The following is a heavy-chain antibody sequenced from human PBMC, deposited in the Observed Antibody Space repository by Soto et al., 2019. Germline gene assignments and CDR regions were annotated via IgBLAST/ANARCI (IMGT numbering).Heavy chain of an antibody. V-gene: IGHV3-23*01. CDR1: GFTFSSYD. CDR2: ISGSGAST. CDR3: ANIREMTSFY. D-gene: IGHD1-26*01. J-gene: IGHJ4*02. Sequence: GSLRLSCAASGFTFSSYDMSWVRQAPGEGLEWVSVISGSGASTYYADSVKGRFTISRDNSKNTLYLQMNGLRAEDTAVYYCANIREMTSFYWGQGTLVTVSS.